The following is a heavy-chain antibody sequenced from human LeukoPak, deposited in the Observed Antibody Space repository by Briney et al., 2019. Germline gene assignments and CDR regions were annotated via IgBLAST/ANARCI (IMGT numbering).Heavy chain of an antibody. Sequence: PGRSLRLSCAASGFTFSSYGMHWVRQAPGKGLEWVAVIWYDGSNKYYADSVKGRFTISRDNSKNMLYLQMNSLRAEDTAVYYCARVSSSSWYYYYYYMDVWGKGTTVTVSS. V-gene: IGHV3-33*01. J-gene: IGHJ6*03. CDR1: GFTFSSYG. CDR3: ARVSSSSWYYYYYYMDV. CDR2: IWYDGSNK. D-gene: IGHD6-13*01.